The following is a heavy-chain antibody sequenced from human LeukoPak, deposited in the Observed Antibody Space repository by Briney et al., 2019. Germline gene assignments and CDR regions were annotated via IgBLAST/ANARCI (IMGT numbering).Heavy chain of an antibody. CDR2: IIPYNGNT. CDR1: GYTFTNYY. J-gene: IGHJ6*03. V-gene: IGHV1-18*01. CDR3: ATENRQSSSSSYYYYMDV. Sequence: ASVKVSCKASGYTFTNYYISWVRQAPGQGLEWMGWIIPYNGNTNYAQKFQGRVTITTHTSTSTAYMELKSLRTDDTAVYFCATENRQSSSSSYYYYMDVWGTGTTVTVSS. D-gene: IGHD6-6*01.